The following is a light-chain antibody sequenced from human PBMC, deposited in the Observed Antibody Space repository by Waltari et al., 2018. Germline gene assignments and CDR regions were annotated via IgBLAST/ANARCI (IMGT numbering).Light chain of an antibody. J-gene: IGLJ3*02. CDR1: SSDVGGYNY. Sequence: QSALTQPASVSGSPGQSITISCTGTSSDVGGYNYVSWYQQHPGKAPKLMIYDVTQRSSGVSNRCAGSKSGNTASLTISGLQAEDEADYYGSSYTSSSTLEVFGGGTKLTVL. CDR2: DVT. CDR3: SSYTSSSTLEV. V-gene: IGLV2-14*01.